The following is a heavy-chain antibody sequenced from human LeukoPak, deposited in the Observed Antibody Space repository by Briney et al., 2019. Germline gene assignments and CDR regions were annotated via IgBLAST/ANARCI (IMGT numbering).Heavy chain of an antibody. CDR2: INPNSGGT. J-gene: IGHJ5*02. CDR3: ARELYYYDSSGYSNWFDP. Sequence: GASVKVSCKASGYTFSGYYIHWVRQAPGQRPEWMGWINPNSGGTNYAQKLQGRVTMTTDTSTSTAYMELRSLRSDDTAAYYCARELYYYDSSGYSNWFDPWGQGTLVTVSS. CDR1: GYTFSGYY. V-gene: IGHV1-2*02. D-gene: IGHD3-22*01.